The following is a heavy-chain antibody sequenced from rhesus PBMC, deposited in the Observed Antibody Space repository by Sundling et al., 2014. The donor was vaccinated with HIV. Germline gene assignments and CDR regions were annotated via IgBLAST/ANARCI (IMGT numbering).Heavy chain of an antibody. CDR2: ISGSDANT. J-gene: IGHJ4*01. CDR3: ARVGTPLDY. Sequence: QVRLQESGPGLVKPSETLSLTCAVSHNSISSDNYWNWIRQTPGKGLEWIGRISGSDANTDYNPSLKNRVTISKDTSKNQFSLTLKSVTAADTAVYYCARVGTPLDYWGQGVLVTVSS. V-gene: IGHV4-160*01. D-gene: IGHD5-24*01. CDR1: HNSISSDNY.